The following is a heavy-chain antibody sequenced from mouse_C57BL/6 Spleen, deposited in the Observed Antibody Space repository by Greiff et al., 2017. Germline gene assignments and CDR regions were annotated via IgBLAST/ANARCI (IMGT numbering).Heavy chain of an antibody. Sequence: QVQLQQSGPELVKPGASVKISCKASGYAFSSSWMNWVKQRPGKGLEWIGRIYPGDGDTNYNGKFKGKATLTADKSSSTAYMQLRSLTSEGSAVXICAREWDYRGQSTTLTVSS. CDR2: IYPGDGDT. CDR3: AREWDY. J-gene: IGHJ2*01. D-gene: IGHD1-3*01. V-gene: IGHV1-82*01. CDR1: GYAFSSSW.